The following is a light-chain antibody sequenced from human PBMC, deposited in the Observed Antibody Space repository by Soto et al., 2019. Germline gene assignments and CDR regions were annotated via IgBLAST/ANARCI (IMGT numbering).Light chain of an antibody. CDR2: EVS. CDR3: SSSTTFTTLV. CDR1: SNDVGSYDF. J-gene: IGLJ1*01. Sequence: ALAQPASVSGSPGQSITISCTGTSNDVGSYDFVSWYQQQPGKAPKLLIYEVSNRPSGVSHRFSGSKSDNTASLTISGLQSEDEADYYCSSSTTFTTLVFGTGTKVTVL. V-gene: IGLV2-14*01.